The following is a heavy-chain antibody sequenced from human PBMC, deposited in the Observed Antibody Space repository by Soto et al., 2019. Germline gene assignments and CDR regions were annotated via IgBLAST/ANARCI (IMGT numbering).Heavy chain of an antibody. CDR3: RRSSRYSTDV. D-gene: IGHD6-13*01. J-gene: IGHJ6*02. V-gene: IGHV4-39*01. CDR1: GGSISSSSY. CDR2: IYSIGST. Sequence: QLQLQESGPGLVKPSETLSLTCTVSGGSISSSSYWGWIRQPPGKGLEWIGSIYSIGSTYYNPSLKGRVTVSVDTSKNQFSLKLSSGTAADTAVYYCRRSSRYSTDVWGQGTTVTVSS.